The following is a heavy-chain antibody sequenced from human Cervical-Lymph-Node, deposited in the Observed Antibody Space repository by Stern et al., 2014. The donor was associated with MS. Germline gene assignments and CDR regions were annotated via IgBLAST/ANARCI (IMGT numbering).Heavy chain of an antibody. CDR1: GFTFSYST. CDR3: ARDRTVTTYYYYYGMDV. Sequence: QVQLVQSGGGVVQPGRSLRLSCAASGFTFSYSTMHWVRQAPGKGLEWVATVSCDGSDEYYPDSVKGRFTISRDNSKNTLYLQVNSLRAEDTGVYFCARDRTVTTYYYYYGMDVWGQGTTVTVSS. V-gene: IGHV3-30*04. J-gene: IGHJ6*02. D-gene: IGHD4-11*01. CDR2: VSCDGSDE.